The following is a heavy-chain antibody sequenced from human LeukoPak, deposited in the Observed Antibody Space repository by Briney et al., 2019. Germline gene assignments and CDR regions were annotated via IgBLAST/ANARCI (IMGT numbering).Heavy chain of an antibody. J-gene: IGHJ4*02. D-gene: IGHD3-10*01. CDR3: AKDRFRVTMVRGVINHPVDY. CDR2: IRYDGSNK. Sequence: TSSSDYWGWIRQPPGKGLEWVAFIRYDGSNKYYADSVKGRFTISRDNSKNTLYLQMNSLRAEDTAVYYCAKDRFRVTMVRGVINHPVDYWGQGTLVTVSS. V-gene: IGHV3-30*02. CDR1: TSSSDY.